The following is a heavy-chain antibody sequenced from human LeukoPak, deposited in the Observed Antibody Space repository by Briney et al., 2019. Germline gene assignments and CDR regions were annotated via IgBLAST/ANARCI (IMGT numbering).Heavy chain of an antibody. Sequence: GGSLRLSCAASGFTFSSYSMNWVRQAPGKGLEWVSSISSSSSYIYYADSVKGRFTISRDNAKNSLYLQMNSLRAEDTAVYYCARVARGTGSGSYYNFDYWGQGTLVTVSS. CDR3: ARVARGTGSGSYYNFDY. J-gene: IGHJ4*02. CDR1: GFTFSSYS. V-gene: IGHV3-21*01. CDR2: ISSSSSYI. D-gene: IGHD3-10*01.